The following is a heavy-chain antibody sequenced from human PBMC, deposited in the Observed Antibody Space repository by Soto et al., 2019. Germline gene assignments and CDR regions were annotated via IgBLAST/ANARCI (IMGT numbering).Heavy chain of an antibody. Sequence: GRSLRLSCAASGFNFSSYEMNWVRQAPGKGLERVSYISSSGSTIYYADSVKGRFTITRNNAKNSLYVQINSLRAEDTAIYYCARDPTAIVGAIRNALEIWGPGTRITVSS. CDR2: ISSSGSTI. J-gene: IGHJ3*02. D-gene: IGHD1-26*01. CDR3: ARDPTAIVGAIRNALEI. CDR1: GFNFSSYE. V-gene: IGHV3-48*03.